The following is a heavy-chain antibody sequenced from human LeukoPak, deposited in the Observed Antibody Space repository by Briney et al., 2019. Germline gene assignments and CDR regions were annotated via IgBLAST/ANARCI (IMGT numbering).Heavy chain of an antibody. Sequence: PGGSLRLSCAASGFTFSSYAMHWVRQAPGKGLEWVAVISYDGSNKYGDSVKGRFTISRGNSKNTLYLQMNSLRAEDTAVYYCALNRGSGWYFHYWGQGTLVTVSS. CDR3: ALNRGSGWYFHY. J-gene: IGHJ4*02. CDR1: GFTFSSYA. CDR2: ISYDGSNK. V-gene: IGHV3-30*04. D-gene: IGHD6-19*01.